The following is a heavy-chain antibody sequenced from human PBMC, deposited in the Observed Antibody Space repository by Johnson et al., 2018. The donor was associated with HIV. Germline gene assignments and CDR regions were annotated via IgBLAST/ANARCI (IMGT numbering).Heavy chain of an antibody. CDR3: AREGGSCSGGWCLDALDF. Sequence: EVQLVESGGGLVQPGGSLRLSCAASGFAFSNYMSWVRQAPGKGLEWVSVIYSGGTTSYADSVKGRFTISRDNSKNTLFLQMNTLRAEDTAVYYCAREGGSCSGGWCLDALDFWGQGTTVTVSS. CDR1: GFAFSNY. D-gene: IGHD2-15*01. CDR2: IYSGGTT. V-gene: IGHV3-66*01. J-gene: IGHJ3*01.